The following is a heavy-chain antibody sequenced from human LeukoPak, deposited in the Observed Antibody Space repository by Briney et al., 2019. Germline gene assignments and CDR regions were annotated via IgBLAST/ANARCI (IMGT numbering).Heavy chain of an antibody. D-gene: IGHD7-27*01. J-gene: IGHJ4*02. Sequence: SVKVSCKASGGTFSSYAISWVRQAPGQGLEWMGRIIPILGIANYAQKFQGRVTITADKSTSTAYMELSSLRPEDTAVYYCARDLGKNDYWGQGTLVTVSS. CDR2: IIPILGIA. V-gene: IGHV1-69*04. CDR1: GGTFSSYA. CDR3: ARDLGKNDY.